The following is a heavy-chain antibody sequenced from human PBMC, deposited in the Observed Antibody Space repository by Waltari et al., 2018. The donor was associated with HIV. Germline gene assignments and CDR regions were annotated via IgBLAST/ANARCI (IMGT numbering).Heavy chain of an antibody. CDR3: ARGWYIDY. CDR2: INPEGTIT. D-gene: IGHD6-19*01. J-gene: IGHJ4*02. Sequence: EVLLVESGGGSVQPGGSLTLSCAAPGFTFSSHWMQWVRQFPGKGLVLVSRINPEGTITTYADSVKGRFTVSRDNAKNTLYLQMNSRRVEDTALYYCARGWYIDYWGQGTLVTVSS. CDR1: GFTFSSHW. V-gene: IGHV3-74*03.